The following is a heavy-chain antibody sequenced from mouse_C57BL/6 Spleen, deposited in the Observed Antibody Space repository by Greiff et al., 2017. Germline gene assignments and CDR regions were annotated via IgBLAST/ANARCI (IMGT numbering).Heavy chain of an antibody. CDR3: TRSMTAQATDY. Sequence: VKLVESGAELVRPGASVTLSCKASGYTFTDYEMHWVKQTPVHGLEWIGAIDPETGGTAYNQKFKGKAIPTADKSSSTAYMELRSLTSEDSAVYYCTRSMTAQATDYWGQGTTLTVSS. CDR1: GYTFTDYE. CDR2: IDPETGGT. J-gene: IGHJ2*01. V-gene: IGHV1-15*01. D-gene: IGHD3-2*02.